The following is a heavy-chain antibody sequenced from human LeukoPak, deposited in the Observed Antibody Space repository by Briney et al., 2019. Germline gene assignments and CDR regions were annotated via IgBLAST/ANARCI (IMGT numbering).Heavy chain of an antibody. V-gene: IGHV1-46*01. D-gene: IGHD3-22*01. CDR2: INPSGGST. CDR3: ARDLGEDDSSGYYTYNWFDP. Sequence: GASVKVSSKASGYTFTSYYMHWVRQAPGQGLEWMGIINPSGGSTSYAQKFQGRVTMTRDTSTSTVYMELSSLRSEDTAVYYCARDLGEDDSSGYYTYNWFDPWGQGTLVTVSS. CDR1: GYTFTSYY. J-gene: IGHJ5*02.